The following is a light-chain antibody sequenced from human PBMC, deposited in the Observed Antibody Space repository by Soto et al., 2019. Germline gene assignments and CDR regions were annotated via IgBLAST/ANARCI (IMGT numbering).Light chain of an antibody. CDR1: QSVSCN. CDR3: QQYNNRPPWT. V-gene: IGKV3-15*01. CDR2: DTS. J-gene: IGKJ1*01. Sequence: EIVMTQSPATLSVSQGARVTLSCRASQSVSCNLAWFQQKAGQAPRLLIYDTSTRATGIPARFSGSGSPSEYTLTISSLQSEDFAVYYCQQYNNRPPWTFGQGTKVEL.